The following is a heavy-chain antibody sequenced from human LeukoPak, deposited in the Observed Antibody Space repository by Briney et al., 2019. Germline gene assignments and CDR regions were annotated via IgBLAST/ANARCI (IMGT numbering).Heavy chain of an antibody. CDR3: AKDFRIGYSAHFDY. CDR1: GFTFSDYG. D-gene: IGHD2-21*01. CDR2: ISGRGDKT. V-gene: IGHV3-23*01. Sequence: GGSLRLSCEASGFTFSDYGMGWVRQAPGKGLEWVSIISGRGDKTYYADSVKGRFTISRDNSKNTVYLQMDSLRGEDTAVYYCAKDFRIGYSAHFDYWGQGALVTVSS. J-gene: IGHJ4*02.